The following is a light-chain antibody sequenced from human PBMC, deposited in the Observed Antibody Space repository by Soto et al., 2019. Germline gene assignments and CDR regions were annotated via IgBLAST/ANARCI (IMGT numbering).Light chain of an antibody. CDR1: SSNIGNNY. V-gene: IGLV1-51*02. CDR3: GTWDSSLSAPVL. CDR2: ENN. Sequence: QSVLTQPPSVSAAPGQKVTISCSGSSSNIGNNYVSWYQQLPRTAPKLLIYENNKRPSGIPDRFSGSKSGTSATLGITGLQTGDEADYYCGTWDSSLSAPVLFGGGTKLTVL. J-gene: IGLJ2*01.